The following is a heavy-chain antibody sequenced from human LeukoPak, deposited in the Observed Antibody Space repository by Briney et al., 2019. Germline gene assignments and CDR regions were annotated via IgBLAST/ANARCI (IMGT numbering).Heavy chain of an antibody. J-gene: IGHJ4*02. Sequence: PGGSLRLSCAASGFTISSYAMSWVRQTPGKGLEWVSAISGSGGNTYNADSVKGRFTISRDSSKNTLYLQMNSLRAEDTAVYYCAKQKYGDYVGYFDCWGQGTLVTVSS. D-gene: IGHD4-17*01. V-gene: IGHV3-23*01. CDR3: AKQKYGDYVGYFDC. CDR2: ISGSGGNT. CDR1: GFTISSYA.